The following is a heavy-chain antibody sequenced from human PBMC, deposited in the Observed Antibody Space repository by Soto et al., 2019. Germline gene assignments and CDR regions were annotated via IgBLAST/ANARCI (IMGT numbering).Heavy chain of an antibody. V-gene: IGHV1-18*01. CDR2: ISGYNGNS. CDR3: AREDIQDIVVVVVAPEGLGY. Sequence: QVPLVQSGAEVKKPGASVKVSCKASGYTFTSYGISWVRQAPGQGLEWKGRISGYNGNSNYAQNLQGRVTMTTDTSTSTAYMELRSLRSDDTAVYYCAREDIQDIVVVVVAPEGLGYWGQGTLVTVSS. CDR1: GYTFTSYG. J-gene: IGHJ4*02. D-gene: IGHD2-15*01.